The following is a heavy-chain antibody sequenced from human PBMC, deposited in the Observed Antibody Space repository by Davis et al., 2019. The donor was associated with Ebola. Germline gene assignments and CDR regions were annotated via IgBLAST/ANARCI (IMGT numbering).Heavy chain of an antibody. D-gene: IGHD5-24*01. CDR2: IKSKTDGGTT. J-gene: IGHJ4*02. V-gene: IGHV3-15*01. CDR1: GLTFRNAW. CDR3: TSRGTSMASFY. Sequence: GESLKISCGASGLTFRNAWLSWVRQAPGKGLEWVARIKSKTDGGTTDYAAPVKGRLDISRDDSEDTLYLQMNSLRSEDTAVYYCTSRGTSMASFYWGQGTLVTVSS.